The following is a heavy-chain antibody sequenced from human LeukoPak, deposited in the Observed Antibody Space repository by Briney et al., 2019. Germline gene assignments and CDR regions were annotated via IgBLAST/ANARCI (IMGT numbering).Heavy chain of an antibody. V-gene: IGHV3-30*02. D-gene: IGHD3-10*01. J-gene: IGHJ6*03. Sequence: PGGSLRLSCTASGFTFSSYAMSWVRQAPGKGLEWVAFIRYDGSNKYYADSVKGRFTISRDNSKNTLYLRMNSLRAEDTAVYYCARQYRGYYYYYMDVWGKGTTVTISS. CDR2: IRYDGSNK. CDR1: GFTFSSYA. CDR3: ARQYRGYYYYYMDV.